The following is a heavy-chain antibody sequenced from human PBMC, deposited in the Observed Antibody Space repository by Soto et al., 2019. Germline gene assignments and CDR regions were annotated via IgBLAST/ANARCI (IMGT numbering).Heavy chain of an antibody. CDR1: ADIFNNYY. Sequence: GASVKVSCKTSADIFNNYYMHWVRQAPGQGLEWMGVMTPSDGSTNYAQSFQGRVTMTRDTSTGTVYVELSSLRSEDTAVYYCAKHCGGDCSNGFDIWGQGTKVTVSS. CDR2: MTPSDGST. V-gene: IGHV1-46*02. D-gene: IGHD2-21*02. CDR3: AKHCGGDCSNGFDI. J-gene: IGHJ3*02.